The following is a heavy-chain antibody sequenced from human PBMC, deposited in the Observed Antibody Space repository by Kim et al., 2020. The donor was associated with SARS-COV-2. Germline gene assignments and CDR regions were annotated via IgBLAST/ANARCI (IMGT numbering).Heavy chain of an antibody. Sequence: GSNKYYADSVKGRFTISRDNSKNTLYLQMNSLRAEDTAVYYCARDRGYSTWGQGTLVTVSS. CDR2: GSNK. D-gene: IGHD6-13*01. V-gene: IGHV3-33*01. CDR3: ARDRGYST. J-gene: IGHJ5*02.